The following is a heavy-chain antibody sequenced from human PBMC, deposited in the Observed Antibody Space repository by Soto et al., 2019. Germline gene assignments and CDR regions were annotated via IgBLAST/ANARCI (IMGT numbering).Heavy chain of an antibody. D-gene: IGHD5-18*01. Sequence: QVQLVQSGAEVKKPESSVKVSCKAPGGTFSTYAISWVRQAPGQGLEWRGGIIPMFGTANYEQRLQDRVTITADESTNTVYMELSSLRSEDTAVYFCASGIQLWLRRINSGYSGWGQGTLVTVSS. CDR1: GGTFSTYA. CDR2: IIPMFGTA. CDR3: ASGIQLWLRRINSGYSG. J-gene: IGHJ4*02. V-gene: IGHV1-69*12.